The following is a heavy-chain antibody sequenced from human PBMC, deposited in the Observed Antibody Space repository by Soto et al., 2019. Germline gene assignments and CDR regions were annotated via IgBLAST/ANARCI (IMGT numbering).Heavy chain of an antibody. CDR3: ARYDYNGYYCDY. V-gene: IGHV1-46*01. CDR1: GYTFSTYY. D-gene: IGHD4-4*01. Sequence: QVQLVQSGAEVKKPGASVKVSCKASGYTFSTYYMHWVRQAPGQGYEWMGIINPSGGSTTYAQKFPGRVTMTRDTSTTTVYMELSSLKSEDTAVYYCARYDYNGYYCDYWGQGTLVTVSS. CDR2: INPSGGST. J-gene: IGHJ4*02.